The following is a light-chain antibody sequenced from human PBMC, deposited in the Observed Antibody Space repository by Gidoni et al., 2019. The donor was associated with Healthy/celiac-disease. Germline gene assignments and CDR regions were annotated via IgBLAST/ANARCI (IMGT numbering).Light chain of an antibody. CDR1: QSVSSSY. Sequence: EIVLTQSPGTLSLSPGERATLSCRASQSVSSSYLAWYQQKPGQATRLLIYGASSRATGIPDRFSGSGSGTDFTLNISRMGPEDFAVYYCQQYGSSPWTFXQXTKVEIK. V-gene: IGKV3-20*01. CDR3: QQYGSSPWT. CDR2: GAS. J-gene: IGKJ1*01.